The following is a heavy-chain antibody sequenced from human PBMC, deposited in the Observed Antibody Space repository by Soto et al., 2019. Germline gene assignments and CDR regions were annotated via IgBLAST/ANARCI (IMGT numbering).Heavy chain of an antibody. CDR1: GFTFSSYG. CDR3: ATENPLNHSGDDYRGYAFDI. CDR2: ISYDGSNK. J-gene: IGHJ3*02. D-gene: IGHD2-21*01. V-gene: IGHV3-30*03. Sequence: ESGGGVVQPGRSLRLSCAASGFTFSSYGMHWVRQAPGKGLEWVAIISYDGSNKYYADSVKCRFTTSRDNSKNTLYLQMISLRAEDTAVYYWATENPLNHSGDDYRGYAFDIWGRGTMVTVAS.